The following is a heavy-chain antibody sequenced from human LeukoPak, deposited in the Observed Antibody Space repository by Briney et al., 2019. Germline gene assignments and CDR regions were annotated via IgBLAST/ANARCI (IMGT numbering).Heavy chain of an antibody. J-gene: IGHJ4*02. V-gene: IGHV3-23*01. CDR2: ISGSGGST. CDR3: AKVGYDSSGYYWYYFDY. Sequence: GGSLRLSCAASGLTFSSYAMSWVRQAPGKGLEWVSAISGSGGSTYYADSVKGRFTISRDNSKNTLYLQMNSLRAEDTAVYYCAKVGYDSSGYYWYYFDYWGQGTLVTVSS. CDR1: GLTFSSYA. D-gene: IGHD3-22*01.